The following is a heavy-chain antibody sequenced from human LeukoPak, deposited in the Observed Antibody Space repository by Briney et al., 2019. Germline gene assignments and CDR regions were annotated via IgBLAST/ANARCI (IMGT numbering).Heavy chain of an antibody. J-gene: IGHJ3*02. CDR2: ISGDGGRT. CDR1: GFTLDEYA. Sequence: PGGSLRLSCAASGFTLDEYAIHWVRQAPGKGLEWVSLISGDGGRTFYRDSVKGRFTISRDNSKNSLYLQMNSLRTEDTALYYCAKDLTSVYDAFNIWGQGTMVTVSS. D-gene: IGHD3-16*01. CDR3: AKDLTSVYDAFNI. V-gene: IGHV3-43*02.